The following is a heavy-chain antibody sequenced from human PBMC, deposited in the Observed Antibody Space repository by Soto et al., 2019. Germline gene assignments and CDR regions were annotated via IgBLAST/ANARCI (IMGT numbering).Heavy chain of an antibody. CDR2: IYYNGNT. J-gene: IGHJ6*02. V-gene: IGHV4-30-4*08. CDR1: GDSITNDDYY. Sequence: KPSETLSLTCSVSGDSITNDDYYWTWIRQPPGKGLEWIGHIYYNGNTYYNPSLKSRLTLSLDTSQNQFSLHLTSVIAADSASYFCARATTVTSSFFYYGLDVWGQGTTVTVSS. CDR3: ARATTVTSSFFYYGLDV. D-gene: IGHD4-17*01.